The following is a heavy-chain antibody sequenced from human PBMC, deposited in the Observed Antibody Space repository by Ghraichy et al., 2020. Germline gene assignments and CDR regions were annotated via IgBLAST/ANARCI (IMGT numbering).Heavy chain of an antibody. D-gene: IGHD5-18*01. V-gene: IGHV3-53*01. CDR3: VTARYSALGVYYLDS. CDR1: GFTVSNNY. J-gene: IGHJ4*02. CDR2: IYRGGNT. Sequence: GESPNISCAVSGFTVSNNYMSWVRQAPGKGLEWVSVIYRGGNTYYADSVQGRLTISRDNSKNTLYLQMNSLRAEDTAVYYCVTARYSALGVYYLDSWGQGTLVAVSS.